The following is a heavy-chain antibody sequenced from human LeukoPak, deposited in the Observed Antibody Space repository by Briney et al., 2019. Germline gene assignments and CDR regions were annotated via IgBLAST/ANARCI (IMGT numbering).Heavy chain of an antibody. Sequence: GGSLRPSCAASGFTFSSYAMSWVRQAPGKGLEWVSVISGSGGSTHYSDSVKGRFTISRDTSKNTLYLQLNSLRAEDTAVYYCARPHYYDGSGYLDYWGQGTLVTVSS. CDR2: ISGSGGST. D-gene: IGHD3-22*01. CDR1: GFTFSSYA. CDR3: ARPHYYDGSGYLDY. V-gene: IGHV3-23*01. J-gene: IGHJ4*02.